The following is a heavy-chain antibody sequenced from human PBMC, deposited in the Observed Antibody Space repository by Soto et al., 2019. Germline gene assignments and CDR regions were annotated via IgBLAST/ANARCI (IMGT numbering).Heavy chain of an antibody. D-gene: IGHD3-9*01. V-gene: IGHV4-59*08. Sequence: SETLSLTCTVSSDSISSYYWIWIRQSPGKGLEWIGYIYYSGSTNYNPSLKSRVTISVDTSKNQFSLKLSSVAAADTAVYYCANSMTGAAFDIWGQGTMVTVSS. CDR1: SDSISSYY. CDR2: IYYSGST. CDR3: ANSMTGAAFDI. J-gene: IGHJ3*02.